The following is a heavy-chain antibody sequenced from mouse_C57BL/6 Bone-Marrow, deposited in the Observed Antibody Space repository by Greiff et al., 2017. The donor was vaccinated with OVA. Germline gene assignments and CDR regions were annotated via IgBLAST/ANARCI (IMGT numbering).Heavy chain of an antibody. V-gene: IGHV6-3*01. CDR1: GFTFSNYW. CDR3: THSYSNYVWYFDV. Sequence: EVQLVESGGGLVQPGGSMKLSCVASGFTFSNYWMNWVRQSPEQGLEWVAQIRLKSDNYATHYAESVKGRFTTSRDDSKSSVYLQMNNLRAEDTGNYYSTHSYSNYVWYFDVWGTGTTVTVSS. CDR2: IRLKSDNYAT. D-gene: IGHD2-5*01. J-gene: IGHJ1*03.